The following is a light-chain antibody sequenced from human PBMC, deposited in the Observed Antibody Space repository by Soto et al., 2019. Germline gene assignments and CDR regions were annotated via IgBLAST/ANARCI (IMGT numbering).Light chain of an antibody. CDR2: GAS. Sequence: EDVLTQSPCTVSLSTGERATLSCRASQSVSSSYLAWYQQKPGQAARLLIYGASSRATGIPDRFSGSGSGTDFTLTISRLEPEDFAVYYCQQYGSSPPTFGEGTKVDI. J-gene: IGKJ1*01. CDR1: QSVSSSY. V-gene: IGKV3-20*01. CDR3: QQYGSSPPT.